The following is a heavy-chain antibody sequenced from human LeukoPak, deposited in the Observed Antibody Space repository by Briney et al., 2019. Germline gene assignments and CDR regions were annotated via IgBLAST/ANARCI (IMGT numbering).Heavy chain of an antibody. Sequence: PSETLSLTCTVSGGSISSSSYYWGWIRQPPGKGLEWIGSIYYSGSTYYNPSLKSRVTISVDTSKNQFSLKLSSVTAADTAVYYCAREGQGEQWLDGGADYWGQGTLVTVPS. CDR3: AREGQGEQWLDGGADY. CDR2: IYYSGST. J-gene: IGHJ4*02. V-gene: IGHV4-39*02. D-gene: IGHD6-19*01. CDR1: GGSISSSSYY.